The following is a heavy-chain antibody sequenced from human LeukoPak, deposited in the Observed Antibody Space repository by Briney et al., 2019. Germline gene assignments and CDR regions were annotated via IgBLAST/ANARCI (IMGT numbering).Heavy chain of an antibody. CDR1: GFTVRSSY. CDR3: ARDGADNSGYYFGSL. V-gene: IGHV3-53*01. Sequence: GGSLRLSCAASGFTVRSSYMSWVRQAPGEGLEWVSVIYSGGSPDYADSAKGRFTISTDNSKNTLYLQMNSLRVEDTAVYYCARDGADNSGYYFGSLWGQGTVVTVSS. D-gene: IGHD3-22*01. J-gene: IGHJ3*01. CDR2: IYSGGSP.